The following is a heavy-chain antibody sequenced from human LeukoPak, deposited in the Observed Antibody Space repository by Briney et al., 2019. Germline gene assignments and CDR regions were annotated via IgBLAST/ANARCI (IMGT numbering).Heavy chain of an antibody. CDR1: GYSFTSNY. CDR2: IYPRDGST. Sequence: ASVKVSCKASGYSFTSNYIHWVRQAPGQGLEWMGMIYPRDGSTSYAQRFQGRVTVTRDTSTSTVHMELSGLRSEDTAVYYCARDQEAFDYWGQGTLVTVSS. J-gene: IGHJ4*02. CDR3: ARDQEAFDY. V-gene: IGHV1-46*01.